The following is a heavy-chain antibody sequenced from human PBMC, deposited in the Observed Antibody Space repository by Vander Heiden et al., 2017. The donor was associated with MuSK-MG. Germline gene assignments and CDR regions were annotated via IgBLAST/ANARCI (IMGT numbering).Heavy chain of an antibody. CDR2: VSSSSSTI. D-gene: IGHD3-22*01. V-gene: IGHV3-48*01. Sequence: EVQLVESGAGLVQPGGSLSLPCAAPGFTLTSHSTNWVRQAPGKGLEWVSYVSSSSSTIYYADSVKGRFTISRDNAKNSLYLQMSSLRAEDTAVYYCARTTYYYDSRGYYLSWFDPWGQGTLVTVSS. J-gene: IGHJ5*02. CDR3: ARTTYYYDSRGYYLSWFDP. CDR1: GFTLTSHS.